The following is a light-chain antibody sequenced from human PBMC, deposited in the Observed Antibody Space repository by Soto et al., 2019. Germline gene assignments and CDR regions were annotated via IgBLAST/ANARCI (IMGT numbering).Light chain of an antibody. CDR2: AAS. V-gene: IGKV1-8*01. Sequence: AIRMTQSPSSFSASTGDRVTITCRASQGISSYLAWYQQKPGKAPKLLIYAASTLQSGVPSRFSGSGSGTDFTLTISNLQPEDFATYYCQQLNSYPSITFGPGTTVDVK. CDR1: QGISSY. CDR3: QQLNSYPSIT. J-gene: IGKJ3*01.